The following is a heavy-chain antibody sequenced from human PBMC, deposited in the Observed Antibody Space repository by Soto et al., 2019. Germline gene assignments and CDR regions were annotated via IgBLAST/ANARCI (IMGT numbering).Heavy chain of an antibody. J-gene: IGHJ3*02. Sequence: QMQLVQSGPEVKKPGTSVKVSCKASGFTFTSSAVQWVRQARGQRLEWIGWIVVGSGNTNYAQKFQERVTITRDMSTSTAYMGLSSLRSEDTAVYYCAAPCRDQAFDIWGQGTMVTVSS. D-gene: IGHD2-21*02. V-gene: IGHV1-58*01. CDR2: IVVGSGNT. CDR1: GFTFTSSA. CDR3: AAPCRDQAFDI.